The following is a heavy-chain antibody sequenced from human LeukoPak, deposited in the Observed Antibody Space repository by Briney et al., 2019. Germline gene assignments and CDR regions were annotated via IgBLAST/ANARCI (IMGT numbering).Heavy chain of an antibody. CDR1: GGSISNSF. V-gene: IGHV4-4*07. CDR2: VYTSGST. J-gene: IGHJ4*02. Sequence: PSETLSLTCTVSGGSISNSFWSWVRQPAGKGLEWIGRVYTSGSTNCNPSLESRVTMLVDTSKNQFSLKLNSVTAADTAVYYCARHEFDSGSLPYFDYWGQGILVTVSS. D-gene: IGHD3-10*01. CDR3: ARHEFDSGSLPYFDY.